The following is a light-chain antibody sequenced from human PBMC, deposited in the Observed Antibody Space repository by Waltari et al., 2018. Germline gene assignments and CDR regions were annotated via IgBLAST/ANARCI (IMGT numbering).Light chain of an antibody. Sequence: DIQMTQSPSPLSASVGDRVTISCRAGQNIRNYLNWYHHTPGKPPKLLIHTASSLQGGVPSRFSGSGSETEFTLTISSLQPEDFATYYCQQSYSTLYSFGQGTRVEIK. CDR2: TAS. J-gene: IGKJ2*03. CDR1: QNIRNY. CDR3: QQSYSTLYS. V-gene: IGKV1-39*01.